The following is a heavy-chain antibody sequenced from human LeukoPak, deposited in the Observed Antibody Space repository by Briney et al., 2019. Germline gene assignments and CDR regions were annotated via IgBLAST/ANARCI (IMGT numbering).Heavy chain of an antibody. CDR1: GFTFSSYG. CDR2: ISYDGSKE. V-gene: IGHV3-30*03. CDR3: ARVSSDNWNDDKTAGFDY. J-gene: IGHJ4*02. Sequence: GRSLRLSCAASGFTFSSYGVHWVRQAPGKGLEWVALISYDGSKESYADSVKGRFTIPRDNSKNTLYLQMNSLRAEDTAVYYCARVSSDNWNDDKTAGFDYWGQGTLVTVSS. D-gene: IGHD1-1*01.